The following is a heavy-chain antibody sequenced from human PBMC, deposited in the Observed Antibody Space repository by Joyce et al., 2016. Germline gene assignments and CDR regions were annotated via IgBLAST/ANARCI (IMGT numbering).Heavy chain of an antibody. CDR3: ARAYGSGSYSYYYGMDV. D-gene: IGHD3-10*01. J-gene: IGHJ6*02. CDR2: IYHSEST. CDR1: GGSVSSGGSS. V-gene: IGHV4-30-2*01. Sequence: QMQLQESGPGLVKPSQTLSLTCAVSGGSVSSGGSSWTWIRQPPGKGLEWIGHIYHSESTYYTPALQSRVTMSVDRSKNQFSLKLRSVTAADTAVYYCARAYGSGSYSYYYGMDVWGQGTTVTVSS.